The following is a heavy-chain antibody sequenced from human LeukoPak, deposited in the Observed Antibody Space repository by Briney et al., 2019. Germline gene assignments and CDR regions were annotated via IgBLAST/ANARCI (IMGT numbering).Heavy chain of an antibody. CDR2: ISAYNGNT. CDR1: GYTFTSYG. J-gene: IGHJ5*02. D-gene: IGHD2-2*01. CDR3: ARVVEVPAAANWFDP. Sequence: ASVKVSCKASGYTFTSYGISWVRQAPGQGLEWMGWISAYNGNTNYAQKLQGRVTMTTDTSTSTAYMELRSLRSDDTAVYYCARVVEVPAAANWFDPWGQRTLVTVSS. V-gene: IGHV1-18*01.